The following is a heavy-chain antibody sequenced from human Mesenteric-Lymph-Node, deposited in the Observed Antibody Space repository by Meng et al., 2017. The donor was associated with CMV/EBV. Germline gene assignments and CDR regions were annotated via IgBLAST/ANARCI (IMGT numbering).Heavy chain of an antibody. Sequence: YSFNVFYMHWVRQAPGQGLEWMGWVNPNRGDTNYAQKFQGRVAMTRDPSISTAYMELSGLRSDDTAVYYCARDGVLCGDTTCRGFYSWGQGTLVTVSS. V-gene: IGHV1-2*02. D-gene: IGHD2-21*01. CDR3: ARDGVLCGDTTCRGFYS. CDR2: VNPNRGDT. CDR1: YSFNVFY. J-gene: IGHJ5*02.